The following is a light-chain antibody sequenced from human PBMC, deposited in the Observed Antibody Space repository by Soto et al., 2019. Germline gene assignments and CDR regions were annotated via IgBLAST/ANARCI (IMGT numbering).Light chain of an antibody. Sequence: EIVLTQSPGTLSLSPGERATLSCRASQSVSSSYLAWYQQKPGQTPRLLIYGASSSATGIADRFSGSGSGTDFTLTISRLEPEYFAVYYCQQYGSSPWTFGQGTKVDSK. J-gene: IGKJ1*01. V-gene: IGKV3-20*01. CDR1: QSVSSSY. CDR3: QQYGSSPWT. CDR2: GAS.